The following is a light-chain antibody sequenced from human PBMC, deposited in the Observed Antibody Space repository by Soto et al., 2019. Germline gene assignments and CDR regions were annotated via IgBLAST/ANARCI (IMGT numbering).Light chain of an antibody. Sequence: ELVMTQSPATLSVSPGERATLSCRASESVNNNLAWYQQKPGQAPRLLIFGASARATGIPTRFSGSGSGTEFTLTISSLQSEDVAVYYCQEYNKKPPHTFGQGTKVEVK. CDR1: ESVNNN. CDR2: GAS. V-gene: IGKV3-15*01. CDR3: QEYNKKPPHT. J-gene: IGKJ2*01.